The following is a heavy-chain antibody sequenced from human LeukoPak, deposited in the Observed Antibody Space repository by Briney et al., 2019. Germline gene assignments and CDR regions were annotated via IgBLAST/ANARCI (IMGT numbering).Heavy chain of an antibody. CDR2: ISSSGSII. CDR1: GFTFSSYE. D-gene: IGHD3-10*02. Sequence: GGSLRLSCAASGFTFSSYEMNWVRQAPGKGLEWVSYISSSGSIIYYADSVRGRFTISRDNAKNSLYLQMNSLRAEDTAVYYCAELGITMIGGVWGKGTTVTISS. CDR3: AELGITMIGGV. J-gene: IGHJ6*04. V-gene: IGHV3-48*03.